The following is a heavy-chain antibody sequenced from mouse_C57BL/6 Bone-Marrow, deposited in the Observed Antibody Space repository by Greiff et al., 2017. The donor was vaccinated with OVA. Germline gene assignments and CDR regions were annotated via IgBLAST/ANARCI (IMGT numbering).Heavy chain of an antibody. CDR2: IWRDGST. CDR3: AGVLPFAY. V-gene: IGHV2-3*01. J-gene: IGHJ3*01. D-gene: IGHD2-14*01. CDR1: GFSLTSYG. Sequence: VKLMESGPGLVAPSPSLSITCTASGFSLTSYGVSWVRQPPGKGLEWLGVIWRDGSTTNHSALISGLGIITDNSKSQVFLKLNSLQTDDTATYYCAGVLPFAYWGQGTLVTVSA.